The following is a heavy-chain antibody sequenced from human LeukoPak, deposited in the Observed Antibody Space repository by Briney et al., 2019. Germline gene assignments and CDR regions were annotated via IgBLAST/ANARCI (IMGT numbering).Heavy chain of an antibody. CDR1: GGSISSGGYS. J-gene: IGHJ3*02. Sequence: PSQTLSLTCAVSGGSISSGGYSWSWIRQPPGKGLEWIGYIYHSGSTYYNPSLKSRVTISVDRSKNQFSLKLSSVTAADTAVYYCARGNRITMIPSRAFDIWGQGTMVTASS. V-gene: IGHV4-30-2*01. D-gene: IGHD3-22*01. CDR2: IYHSGST. CDR3: ARGNRITMIPSRAFDI.